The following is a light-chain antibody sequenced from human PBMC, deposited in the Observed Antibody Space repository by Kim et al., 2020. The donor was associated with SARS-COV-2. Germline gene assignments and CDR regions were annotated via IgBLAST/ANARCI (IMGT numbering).Light chain of an antibody. CDR3: QSYDSSNPWG. CDR1: SGSIASNY. CDR2: EDN. J-gene: IGLJ3*02. Sequence: NFMLTQPHSVSESPGKTVTISCTRSSGSIASNYVQWYQQRPGSAPTTVIYEDNQRPSGVPDRFSGSIDSSSNSASLTISGLKTEDEADYYCQSYDSSNPWGFGGGTQLTVL. V-gene: IGLV6-57*04.